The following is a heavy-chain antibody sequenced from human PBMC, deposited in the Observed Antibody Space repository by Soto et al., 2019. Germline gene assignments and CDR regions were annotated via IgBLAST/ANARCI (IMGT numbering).Heavy chain of an antibody. CDR3: ARGIAAAGGDYFDY. Sequence: SETLSLTCAVYGGSLSGYYWSWIRQPPGKGLEWIGEINHSGSTNYNPSLKSRVTISVDTSKNQFSLKLSSVTAADTAVYYCARGIAAAGGDYFDYWGQGTLVTVSS. CDR1: GGSLSGYY. J-gene: IGHJ4*02. D-gene: IGHD6-13*01. CDR2: INHSGST. V-gene: IGHV4-34*01.